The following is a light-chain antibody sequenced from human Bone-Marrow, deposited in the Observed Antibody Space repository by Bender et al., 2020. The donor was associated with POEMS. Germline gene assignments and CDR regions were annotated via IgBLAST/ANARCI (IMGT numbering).Light chain of an antibody. CDR2: LNSDGSH. CDR3: CSYGGTYTSI. J-gene: IGLJ1*01. CDR1: SGHSNYA. V-gene: IGLV4-69*01. Sequence: QLVLTQSPSASASLGASVKLTCTLSSGHSNYAIAWHQQQPQKGPRYLMKLNSDGSHSKGDEIPDRFSGSSSGAERYLTISSLQSEDEADYYCCSYGGTYTSIFGTGTKVTVL.